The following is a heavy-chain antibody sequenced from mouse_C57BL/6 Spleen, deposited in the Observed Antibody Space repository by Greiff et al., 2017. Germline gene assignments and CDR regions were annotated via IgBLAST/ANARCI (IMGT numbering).Heavy chain of an antibody. CDR1: GYTFTSYW. CDR3: ARPGLPLFYAMDY. D-gene: IGHD2-10*01. V-gene: IGHV1-53*01. J-gene: IGHJ4*01. Sequence: QVHVKQPGTELVKPGASVKLSCKASGYTFTSYWMHWVKQRPGQGLEWIGNINPSNGGTNYNEKFKSKATLTVDTSSSTAYMQLSSLTSEDSAVYYCARPGLPLFYAMDYWGQGTSVTVSS. CDR2: INPSNGGT.